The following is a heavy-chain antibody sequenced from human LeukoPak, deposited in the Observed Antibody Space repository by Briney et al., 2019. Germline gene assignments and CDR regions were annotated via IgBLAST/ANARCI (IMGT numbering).Heavy chain of an antibody. J-gene: IGHJ4*02. CDR2: INSSSSTI. D-gene: IGHD1-26*01. CDR1: GFTFSSYS. V-gene: IGHV3-48*04. Sequence: PGGSLRLSCAASGFTFSSYSIYWVRQAPGKGLEWVSYINSSSSTIYYADSVKGRFTISRDNAKNSLYLQMNSLRAEDTAVYYCAIMGSSGLTKYWGQGTLVTVSS. CDR3: AIMGSSGLTKY.